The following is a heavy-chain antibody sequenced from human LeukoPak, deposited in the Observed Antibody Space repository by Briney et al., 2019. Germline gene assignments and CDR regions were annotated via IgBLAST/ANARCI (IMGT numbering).Heavy chain of an antibody. D-gene: IGHD1-1*01. CDR2: FYYSGST. CDR1: GGSISSSSYY. V-gene: IGHV4-39*01. J-gene: IGHJ4*02. Sequence: PSETLSLTCTVSGGSISSSSYYWGWIRQPPGKGLEWIGSFYYSGSTDYNPSLKSRVSISVDTSKNQFSLKLSSVTAADTAVYYCARHPTGYFDYWGQGTLVTVSS. CDR3: ARHPTGYFDY.